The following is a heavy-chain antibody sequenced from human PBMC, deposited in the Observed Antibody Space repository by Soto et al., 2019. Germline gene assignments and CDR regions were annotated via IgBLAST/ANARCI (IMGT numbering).Heavy chain of an antibody. D-gene: IGHD6-19*01. CDR3: ASGLTGYSSGWYGGGFDY. CDR1: GYTFTSYG. CDR2: ISAYNGNT. Sequence: ASVKVSCKASGYTFTSYGISWVRQAPGQGLEWMGWISAYNGNTNYVQKLQGRVTMTTDTSTSTAYMELRSLRSDDTAVYYCASGLTGYSSGWYGGGFDYWGQGTLVTVSS. J-gene: IGHJ4*02. V-gene: IGHV1-18*01.